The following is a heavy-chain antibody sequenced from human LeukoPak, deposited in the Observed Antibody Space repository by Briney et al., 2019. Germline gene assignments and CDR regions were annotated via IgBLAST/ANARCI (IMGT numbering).Heavy chain of an antibody. J-gene: IGHJ3*02. V-gene: IGHV3-33*01. D-gene: IGHD3-22*01. CDR3: ARASSGYDALDI. CDR2: IGYDGSNK. CDR1: GFIFSNYG. Sequence: PGRSLRLSCAPSGFIFSNYGMHWVCQAPGKGLEWVTVIGYDGSNKYYADSVKGRFTISRDNSKNTLYLQMDSLRAEDTAVYYCARASSGYDALDIWGQGTMVTVSS.